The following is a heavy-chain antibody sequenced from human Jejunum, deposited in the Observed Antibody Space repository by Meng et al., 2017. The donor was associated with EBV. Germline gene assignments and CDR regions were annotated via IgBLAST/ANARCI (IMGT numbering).Heavy chain of an antibody. Sequence: VQLVESGGGVIQPGGSLRLSCAASGFTFSGFWMYWVRQVPGKGLVWISRINGDGSRTTYADSVKDRFTISRDNAKNTLYLQMNSLRAEDTAVYYCAKDRNYYIDYWGQGTLVTVSS. CDR3: AKDRNYYIDY. CDR1: GFTFSGFW. CDR2: INGDGSRT. V-gene: IGHV3-74*01. J-gene: IGHJ4*02.